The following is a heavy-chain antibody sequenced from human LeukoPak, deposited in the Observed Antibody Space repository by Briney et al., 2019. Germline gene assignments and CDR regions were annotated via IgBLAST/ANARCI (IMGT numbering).Heavy chain of an antibody. V-gene: IGHV1-2*02. J-gene: IGHJ4*02. Sequence: ASVKVSCKASGYTFTGYYMHRVRQAPGQGLEWMGWINPNSGGTNYAQKFQGRVTMTRDTSISTAYMELSRLRSDDTAVYYCARAFGSSWSSDPPQRDYWGQGTLVTVSS. CDR1: GYTFTGYY. CDR2: INPNSGGT. CDR3: ARAFGSSWSSDPPQRDY. D-gene: IGHD6-13*01.